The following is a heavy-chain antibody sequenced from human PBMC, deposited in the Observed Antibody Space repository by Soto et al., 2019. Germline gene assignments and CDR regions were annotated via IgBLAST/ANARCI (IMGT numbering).Heavy chain of an antibody. Sequence: SGGSLRLSCAASGFTFSNAWMSWVRQAPGKGLEWVGRIKSKTDGGTTDYAAPVKGRFTISRDDSKNTLYLQMNSLKTEDTAVYYCTTKLYYYDSSGYSQFDYWGQGTLVTVSS. V-gene: IGHV3-15*01. J-gene: IGHJ4*02. CDR2: IKSKTDGGTT. CDR3: TTKLYYYDSSGYSQFDY. D-gene: IGHD3-22*01. CDR1: GFTFSNAW.